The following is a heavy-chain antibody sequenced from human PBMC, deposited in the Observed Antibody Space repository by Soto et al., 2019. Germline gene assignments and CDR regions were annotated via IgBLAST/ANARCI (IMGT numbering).Heavy chain of an antibody. V-gene: IGHV3-30-3*01. CDR3: ARTLLGTTWYFQH. J-gene: IGHJ1*01. CDR2: ISYDGSNK. Sequence: QVQLVESGGGVVQPGRSLRLSCAASGFTFSSYAMHWVRQAPGKGLEWVAVISYDGSNKYYADSVTGRFTISRDNSKNTLYLQMNSLRAEDTAVYYCARTLLGTTWYFQHWGQGTLGTVSS. CDR1: GFTFSSYA. D-gene: IGHD2-15*01.